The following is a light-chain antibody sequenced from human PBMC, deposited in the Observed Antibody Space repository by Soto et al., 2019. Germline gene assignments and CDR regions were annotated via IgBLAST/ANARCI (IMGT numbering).Light chain of an antibody. J-gene: IGKJ2*01. CDR1: QSINNW. V-gene: IGKV1-5*01. Sequence: DIQMTQSPSTLSASVGDRVTITCRASQSINNWLAWYQQKPGKAPKLLIYDASSLESGVPSRFSGSGSGTEFTLTISSLQPDDFAAYYCQQYNTYSYTFGQATNLEIK. CDR2: DAS. CDR3: QQYNTYSYT.